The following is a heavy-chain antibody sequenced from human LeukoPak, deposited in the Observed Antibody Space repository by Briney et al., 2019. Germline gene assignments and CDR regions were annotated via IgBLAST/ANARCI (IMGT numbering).Heavy chain of an antibody. D-gene: IGHD3-10*01. CDR1: GGSISNYY. J-gene: IGHJ4*02. V-gene: IGHV4-59*01. CDR2: IYYSGST. Sequence: PSETLTLTCTVSGGSISNYYWSWIRQPPGKGLEWIGYIYYSGSTNYNPSLKSRVTISVDTSKNQFSLKLSSVTAADTAVYYCARATYYYGSGSYHYYFDYWGQGTLVTVSS. CDR3: ARATYYYGSGSYHYYFDY.